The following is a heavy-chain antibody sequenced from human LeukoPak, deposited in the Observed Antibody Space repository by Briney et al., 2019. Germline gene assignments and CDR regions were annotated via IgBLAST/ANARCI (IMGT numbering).Heavy chain of an antibody. CDR2: ISYIGST. CDR1: GRSIRNSSYN. D-gene: IGHD1-26*01. CDR3: ARPGGSFYFYYYMDV. Sequence: SETLSLTCTRSGRSIRNSSYNWGWIRQPPGKGLEWIGSISYIGSTYSHPSLKSRVPISVDTSKSKFSLKLSSVTAADTALYYCARPGGSFYFYYYMDVWGKGTTVTVSS. J-gene: IGHJ6*03. V-gene: IGHV4-39*07.